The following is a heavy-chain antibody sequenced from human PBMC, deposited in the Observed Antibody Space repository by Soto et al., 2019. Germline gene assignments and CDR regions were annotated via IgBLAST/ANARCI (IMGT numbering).Heavy chain of an antibody. J-gene: IGHJ6*02. CDR3: ARDLCPLGSGTACPLYGLDI. CDR2: LKSDNGGT. CDR1: GYTFTGHY. Sequence: QVQLVQSGAEVKPPGASVKVSCKASGYTFTGHYMHWVRQVSGKRLEHLGWLKSDNGGTYYAPKFQGRVTVTRDTSTSTAYMELNRLQSDDTAVYFCARDLCPLGSGTACPLYGLDIWGQGTTVVVS. D-gene: IGHD3-10*01. V-gene: IGHV1-2*02.